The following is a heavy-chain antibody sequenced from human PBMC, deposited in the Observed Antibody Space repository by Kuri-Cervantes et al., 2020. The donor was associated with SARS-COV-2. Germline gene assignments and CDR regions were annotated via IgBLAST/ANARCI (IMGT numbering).Heavy chain of an antibody. CDR1: GGSFSGYY. Sequence: SETLSLTCAVYGGSFSGYYWSWIRQPPGKGLEWIGEINHSGSTNYNPSLKSRVTISVDTSKNQFSLKLSSVTAADTAVYYCARCHLSNSCQRGFDYWGQGTLVTVSS. D-gene: IGHD6-13*01. CDR3: ARCHLSNSCQRGFDY. J-gene: IGHJ4*02. V-gene: IGHV4-34*01. CDR2: INHSGST.